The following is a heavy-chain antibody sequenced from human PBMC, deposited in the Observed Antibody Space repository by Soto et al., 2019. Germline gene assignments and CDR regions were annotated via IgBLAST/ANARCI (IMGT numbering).Heavy chain of an antibody. CDR1: GGSFSGYY. V-gene: IGHV4-34*01. J-gene: IGHJ5*02. CDR2: INHSGST. D-gene: IGHD2-15*01. CDR3: ARDPEEYCSGGSCYYNP. Sequence: QVQLQQWGAGLLKPSETLSLTCAVYGGSFSGYYWSWIRQPPGKGLEWIGEINHSGSTNSNPSLTSRGTISVDTSKNQFSLKLRYVTAAATAVYYCARDPEEYCSGGSCYYNPWGQGTLVTVSS.